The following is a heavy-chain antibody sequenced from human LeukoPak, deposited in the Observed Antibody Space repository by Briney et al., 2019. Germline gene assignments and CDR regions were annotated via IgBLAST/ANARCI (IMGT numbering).Heavy chain of an antibody. V-gene: IGHV1-69*05. J-gene: IGHJ6*03. D-gene: IGHD6-13*01. Sequence: SVKVSCKASGGTFSSYAISWVRQAPGQGLEWMGRIIPIFGTANYAQKFQGRVTITTDESTSTAYMELSSLRSEDTAVYYCAREGGIAAAGRSYYYYMDVWGKGTTVTVSS. CDR3: AREGGIAAAGRSYYYYMDV. CDR1: GGTFSSYA. CDR2: IIPIFGTA.